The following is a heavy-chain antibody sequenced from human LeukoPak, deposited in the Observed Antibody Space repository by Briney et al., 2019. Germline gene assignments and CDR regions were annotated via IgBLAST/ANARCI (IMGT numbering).Heavy chain of an antibody. CDR1: GFTFNDYV. V-gene: IGHV7-4-1*01. J-gene: IGHJ4*02. D-gene: IGHD6-19*01. Sequence: ASVKVSCKTSGFTFNDYVMNWVRQAPGQGLQWMGWINTNTGDPTYAQGFRGRFFFSLDSSLTTTYLQISTLEPGDTAVYYCVRAWRGTVAGLDYWGQGTLVTVSS. CDR3: VRAWRGTVAGLDY. CDR2: INTNTGDP.